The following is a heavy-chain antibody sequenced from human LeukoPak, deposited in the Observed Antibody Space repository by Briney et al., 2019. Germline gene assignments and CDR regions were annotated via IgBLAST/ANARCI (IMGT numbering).Heavy chain of an antibody. D-gene: IGHD3-16*01. CDR1: GYTFTSYG. J-gene: IGHJ3*02. V-gene: IGHV1-18*01. CDR3: ARGPSPYYDYVWGSYKPEDGAFDI. CDR2: ISGNNGDT. Sequence: ASVKVSCKASGYTFTSYGISWVRQAPGQGLEWMGWISGNNGDTNYAQKLQGRVTMTTDTSTSTAYMELRSLRSDDTAVYYCARGPSPYYDYVWGSYKPEDGAFDIWGQGTMVTVSS.